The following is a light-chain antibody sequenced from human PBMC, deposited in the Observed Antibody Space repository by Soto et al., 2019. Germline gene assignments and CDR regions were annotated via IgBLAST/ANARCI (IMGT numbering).Light chain of an antibody. J-gene: IGKJ1*01. CDR2: GAS. V-gene: IGKV1-39*01. CDR3: QESFFTLGT. Sequence: DIQMTQSPSSLSASVGDRVTITCRASQYIGDFLNWYQQTPGKAPKLLIFGASNLHIGVPSRFSGSGSGTEITLTINTLQREDFATYYCQESFFTLGTFGRGTKVEI. CDR1: QYIGDF.